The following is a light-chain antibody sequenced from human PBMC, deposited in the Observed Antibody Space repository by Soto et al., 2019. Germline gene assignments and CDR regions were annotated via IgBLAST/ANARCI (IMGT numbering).Light chain of an antibody. V-gene: IGKV1-39*01. CDR3: QQSYSSPRT. CDR2: DAS. Sequence: DIQMTPSPSSLSTAXGDRVTITXXASQSIYRYLNWYQQKPGKAPKLLIYDASSLERGVPSRFSGSGSGTDFSLTITSLQSEDFAIYYCQQSYSSPRTFGQGTKVDIK. CDR1: QSIYRY. J-gene: IGKJ1*01.